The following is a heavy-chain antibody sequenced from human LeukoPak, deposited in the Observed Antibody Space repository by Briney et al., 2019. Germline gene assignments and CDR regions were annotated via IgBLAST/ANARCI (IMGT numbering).Heavy chain of an antibody. CDR1: GFTFSSYA. CDR3: AKDLTPLRFLEWTLDY. CDR2: ISGSGGST. Sequence: RGSLRLSCAASGFTFSSYAMSWVRQAPGKGLEWVSAISGSGGSTYYADSVKGRLTISRDNSKNTLYLQMNSLRAEDTAVYYCAKDLTPLRFLEWTLDYWGQGTLVTVSS. D-gene: IGHD3-3*01. J-gene: IGHJ4*02. V-gene: IGHV3-23*01.